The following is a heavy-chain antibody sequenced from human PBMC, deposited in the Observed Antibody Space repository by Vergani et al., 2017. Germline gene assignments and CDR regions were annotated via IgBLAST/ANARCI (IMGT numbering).Heavy chain of an antibody. CDR1: GFSFRNAW. D-gene: IGHD2-21*01. CDR2: IKSTFDRGTT. J-gene: IGHJ6*02. V-gene: IGHV3-15*07. CDR3: TTDPRYCGDGSCYCLRDHYYYGMDV. Sequence: EVQLVESGGGIVKPGGSLRLSCVASGFSFRNAWMNWVRRTPGKGLEWVGRIKSTFDRGTTDYAAAVKGRFTISRDDSNNTLFLQMNGLKTEDIGVYYCTTDPRYCGDGSCYCLRDHYYYGMDVWGQGTTVTVSS.